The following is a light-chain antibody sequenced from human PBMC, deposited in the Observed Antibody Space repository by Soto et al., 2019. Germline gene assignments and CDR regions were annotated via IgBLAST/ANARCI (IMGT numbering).Light chain of an antibody. J-gene: IGLJ3*02. Sequence: QSVLTQPASVSGSPGQSITISCTGTSSDAGRYNYVSWYQQHPGKAPKLMIYEVSNRPSGVYNRFSGTKSGNTAPLTISGLQAEDEADYYCTSYTISYSWVFGGGTKLTVL. CDR3: TSYTISYSWV. CDR1: SSDAGRYNY. CDR2: EVS. V-gene: IGLV2-14*01.